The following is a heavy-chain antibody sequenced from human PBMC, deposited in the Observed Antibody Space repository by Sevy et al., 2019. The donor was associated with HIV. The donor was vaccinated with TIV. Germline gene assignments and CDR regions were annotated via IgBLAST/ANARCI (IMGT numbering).Heavy chain of an antibody. CDR2: ISAYNGNT. D-gene: IGHD2-2*02. V-gene: IGHV1-18*04. CDR1: GYTFTGYG. Sequence: ASVKVSCKASGYTFTGYGISWVRQAPGQGLEWMGWISAYNGNTNYAQKLQGRVTMTTDTSTSTAYMELRSLRSDDTAVYYCARDGDIVVVPAAIADYYYYYGMDVWGQGTTVTVSS. J-gene: IGHJ6*02. CDR3: ARDGDIVVVPAAIADYYYYYGMDV.